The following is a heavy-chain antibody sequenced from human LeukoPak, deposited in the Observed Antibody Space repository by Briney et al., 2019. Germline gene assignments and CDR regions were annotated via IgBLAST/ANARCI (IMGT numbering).Heavy chain of an antibody. Sequence: ASVKVSCKASGYTFTGYYMHWVRQAPGQGLEWMGWINPNSGGTNYAQKFQGRVTMTRDTSISTAYMELSRLRSDDTAVYYCARDDSSGYYRFDYGGEGTLVTVSS. D-gene: IGHD3-22*01. J-gene: IGHJ4*02. CDR2: INPNSGGT. V-gene: IGHV1-2*02. CDR1: GYTFTGYY. CDR3: ARDDSSGYYRFDY.